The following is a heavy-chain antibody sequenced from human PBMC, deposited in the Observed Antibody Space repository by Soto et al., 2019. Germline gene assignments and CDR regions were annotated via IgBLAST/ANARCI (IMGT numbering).Heavy chain of an antibody. V-gene: IGHV3-23*01. Sequence: EVQLLEAGGGLAQPGGSLRLSWAASGFTFNPYAMNWVRQAPGKGLEWVSTIRGSGAGTYYADSVKGRFTISRDNSKNTLYLQMNSLRAEDTAVYFCAKGFGISWQYYFDYWGQGTLVTVSS. D-gene: IGHD6-13*01. CDR1: GFTFNPYA. CDR2: IRGSGAGT. CDR3: AKGFGISWQYYFDY. J-gene: IGHJ4*02.